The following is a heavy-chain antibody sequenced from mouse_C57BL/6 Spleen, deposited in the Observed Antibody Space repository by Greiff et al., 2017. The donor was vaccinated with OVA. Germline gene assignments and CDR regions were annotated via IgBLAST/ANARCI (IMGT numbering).Heavy chain of an antibody. D-gene: IGHD4-1*01. V-gene: IGHV1-15*01. J-gene: IGHJ2*01. Sequence: VQLQQSGAELVRPGASVTLSCKASGYTFTDYEMHWVKQTPVHGLEWIGAIDPETGGTAYNQKFKGKAILTADKSSSTAYMELRSLTSEDSAVYYCTRESRTGTWGYWGQGTTLTVSS. CDR1: GYTFTDYE. CDR3: TRESRTGTWGY. CDR2: IDPETGGT.